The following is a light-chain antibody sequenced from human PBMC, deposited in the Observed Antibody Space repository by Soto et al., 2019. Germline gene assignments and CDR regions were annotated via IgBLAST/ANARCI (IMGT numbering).Light chain of an antibody. CDR2: KAS. CDR1: QTISNW. CDR3: QQYNFYSRT. J-gene: IGKJ1*01. V-gene: IGKV1-5*03. Sequence: EIQMTQSPSTLSASVGDTVTITCRASQTISNWLAWYQQKPGKAPKLLIYKASSLQSGVPSRFSGIGSGTEFTLTISRLQPDDFATYYCQQYNFYSRTFGQGTKVEIK.